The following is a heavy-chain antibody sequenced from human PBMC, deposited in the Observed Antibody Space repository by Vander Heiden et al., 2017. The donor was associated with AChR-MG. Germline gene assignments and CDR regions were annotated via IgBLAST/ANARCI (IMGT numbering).Heavy chain of an antibody. J-gene: IGHJ4*02. D-gene: IGHD4-17*01. Sequence: VQLVESGGGVVQPGRSLSLSCAASGFPFRSCTMHWVRQTPGKGLEWVANLSNDGTHKNYADSVQGRFTISRDNSKNTLYLQINSLRTEDTAVYYCARMLYGDLRYVDFWGQGTLVTVSS. CDR3: ARMLYGDLRYVDF. CDR1: GFPFRSCT. V-gene: IGHV3-30-3*01. CDR2: LSNDGTHK.